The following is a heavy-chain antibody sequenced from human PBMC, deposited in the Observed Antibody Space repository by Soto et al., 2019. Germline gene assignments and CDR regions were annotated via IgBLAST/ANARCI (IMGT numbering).Heavy chain of an antibody. CDR2: IYYSGST. J-gene: IGHJ4*02. D-gene: IGHD6-13*01. CDR3: ARTPAATSIAAAGTFDY. Sequence: LSLTCTVSGGSISSGDYYWSWIRQPPGKGLEWIGYIYYSGSTYYNPSLKSRVTISVDTSKNQFSLKLSSVTAADTAVYYCARTPAATSIAAAGTFDYWGQGTLVTVSS. CDR1: GGSISSGDYY. V-gene: IGHV4-30-4*01.